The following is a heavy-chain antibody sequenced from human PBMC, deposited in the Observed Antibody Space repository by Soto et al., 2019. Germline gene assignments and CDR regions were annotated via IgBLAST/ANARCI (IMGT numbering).Heavy chain of an antibody. V-gene: IGHV1-46*01. CDR3: ARGPSCGGDCYLFDY. J-gene: IGHJ4*02. Sequence: QVLLVQSGAEVTRPGASVKVSCKASGYTFTSYYMHWVRQAPGQGLEWMAMINPSGGRTKYAQIFQGRVTLTRDTSTGTVDMELSSLTSGDTAIYYCARGPSCGGDCYLFDYWGQGTQVTVSS. CDR1: GYTFTSYY. CDR2: INPSGGRT. D-gene: IGHD2-21*02.